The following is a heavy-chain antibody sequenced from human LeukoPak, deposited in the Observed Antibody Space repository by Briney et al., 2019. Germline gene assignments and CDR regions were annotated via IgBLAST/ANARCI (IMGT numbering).Heavy chain of an antibody. CDR1: GGSISSGSYY. CDR3: WAQQLVYYYYYMDV. CDR2: IYTSGST. J-gene: IGHJ6*03. Sequence: PSQTLSLTCTVSGGSISSGSYYWSWIRQPAGKGLEWIGRIYTSGSTNYNPSLKSRVTISVDTSKNQFSLKLSSVTAADTAVYYCWAQQLVYYYYYMDVWGKGTTVTISS. D-gene: IGHD6-13*01. V-gene: IGHV4-61*02.